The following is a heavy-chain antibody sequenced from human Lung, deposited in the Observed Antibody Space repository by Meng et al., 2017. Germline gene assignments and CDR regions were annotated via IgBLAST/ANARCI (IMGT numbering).Heavy chain of an antibody. CDR2: LNHSGST. V-gene: IGHV4-34*01. CDR1: CCSFSDSS. J-gene: IGHJ4*02. Sequence: LHQFVPRLFTPSAPLSLPCFVSCCSFSDSSSRFLRHPPGPGLEWIVELNHSGSTNYNPSLESRATISVDTSQNNLSLKLSSVTAADSAVYYCARGPTTMAHDFDYWGQGTLVTVSS. D-gene: IGHD4-11*01. CDR3: ARGPTTMAHDFDY.